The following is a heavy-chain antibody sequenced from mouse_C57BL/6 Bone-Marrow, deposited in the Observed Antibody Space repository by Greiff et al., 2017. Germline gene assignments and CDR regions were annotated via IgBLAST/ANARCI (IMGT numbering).Heavy chain of an antibody. D-gene: IGHD1-1*01. CDR2: IYPGSGST. V-gene: IGHV1-55*01. Sequence: QVQLQQPGAELVKPGASVKMSCKASGYTFTSYWITWVKQRPGQGLEWIGDIYPGSGSTNYNEKFKSKATLTVDTSSSTAYMQLSSLTSEDSAVYYCARGHYYGSRNWYFDVWGTGTTVTVSS. J-gene: IGHJ1*03. CDR1: GYTFTSYW. CDR3: ARGHYYGSRNWYFDV.